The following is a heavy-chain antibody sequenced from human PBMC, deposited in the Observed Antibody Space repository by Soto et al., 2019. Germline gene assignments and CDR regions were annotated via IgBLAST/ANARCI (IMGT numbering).Heavy chain of an antibody. J-gene: IGHJ4*02. D-gene: IGHD1-1*01. V-gene: IGHV4-39*01. CDR3: VSGPGTTADY. CDR1: GGSISSTRYY. CDR2: TYYTGST. Sequence: SETLSLTCTVSGGSISSTRYYWGWIRQPPGKGLEWIGTTYYTGSTYYNPSLKSRVTISVDMSKNQFSLKVRSVTAADTSVYYCVSGPGTTADYWGQGTLVTVSS.